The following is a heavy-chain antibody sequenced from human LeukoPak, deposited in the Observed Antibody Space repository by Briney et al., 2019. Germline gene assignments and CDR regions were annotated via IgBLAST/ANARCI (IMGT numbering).Heavy chain of an antibody. CDR3: ARGAAAGPWYFDL. CDR2: IYYSGST. CDR1: GGSLSSYY. Sequence: SETLSLTRTVSGGSLSSYYWSWIRQPPGKGREWIGYIYYSGSTNYNPSLKSRVTISVDTSKDQFSLKLSSVTAADTAVYYCARGAAAGPWYFDLWGRGTLVTVSS. J-gene: IGHJ2*01. D-gene: IGHD6-13*01. V-gene: IGHV4-59*08.